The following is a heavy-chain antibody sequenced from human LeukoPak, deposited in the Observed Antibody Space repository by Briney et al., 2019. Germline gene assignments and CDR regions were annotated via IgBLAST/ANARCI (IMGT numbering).Heavy chain of an antibody. J-gene: IGHJ4*02. CDR2: IYHNGST. CDR3: ARLGVVPAAMVDY. D-gene: IGHD2-2*01. V-gene: IGHV4-38-2*02. Sequence: PSETLSLTCTVSGYSISSGYYWGWIRQPPGKGLEWIGSIYHNGSTYYNPSLKSRVTLSVDTSKNQFSLKLSSVTAADTAVYYCARLGVVPAAMVDYWGQGTLVTVSS. CDR1: GYSISSGYY.